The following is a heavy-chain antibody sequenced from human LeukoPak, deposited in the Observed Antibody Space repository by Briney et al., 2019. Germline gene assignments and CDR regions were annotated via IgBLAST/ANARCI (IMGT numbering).Heavy chain of an antibody. CDR1: GGTFISYA. Sequence: VASVKVSCKASGGTFISYAISWVRQAPGQGLEWMGGIIPIFGTANYAQKFQGRVTITADESTSTAYMELSSLRSEDTAVYYCARRRWSSFDYWGQGTLVTVSS. J-gene: IGHJ4*02. CDR3: ARRRWSSFDY. CDR2: IIPIFGTA. V-gene: IGHV1-69*01. D-gene: IGHD1-26*01.